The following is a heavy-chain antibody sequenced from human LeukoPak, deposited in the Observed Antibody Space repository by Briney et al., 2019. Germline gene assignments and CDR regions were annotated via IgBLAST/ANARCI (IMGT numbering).Heavy chain of an antibody. V-gene: IGHV3-11*04. Sequence: PGGSLRLSCAASGFTFSDYYMSWIRQAPRKGLEWVSYISSSGSTIYYADSVKGRFTISRDNAKNSLYLQMNSLRAEDTAVYYCARATMIGLSRYFQHWGQGTLVTVSS. CDR1: GFTFSDYY. CDR3: ARATMIGLSRYFQH. CDR2: ISSSGSTI. J-gene: IGHJ1*01. D-gene: IGHD3-22*01.